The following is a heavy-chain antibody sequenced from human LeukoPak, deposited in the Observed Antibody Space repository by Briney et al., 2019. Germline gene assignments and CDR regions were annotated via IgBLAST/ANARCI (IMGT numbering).Heavy chain of an antibody. D-gene: IGHD3-22*01. J-gene: IGHJ5*02. Sequence: GESLKISCKGSGYSFTGYWIGWVRQMPGKGLEWMGMIYPGDYDTRYSPSFQGQVTISADKSISTAYLQWSSLKASDTAMYYCARLPAVVITSGWFDPWGQGTLVTVSS. CDR3: ARLPAVVITSGWFDP. V-gene: IGHV5-51*01. CDR1: GYSFTGYW. CDR2: IYPGDYDT.